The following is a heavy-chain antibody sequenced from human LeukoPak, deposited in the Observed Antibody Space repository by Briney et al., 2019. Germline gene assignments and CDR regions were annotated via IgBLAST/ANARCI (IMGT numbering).Heavy chain of an antibody. V-gene: IGHV4-61*02. CDR3: ARYRPGWLDP. CDR2: IYTSGSS. Sequence: ASQTLSLTCTVSGGSMRSGDYFWTWIRQPAGEGLEWIGRIYTSGSSNYNPSLKSRVTMLVDTSKNQFSLKLNSVTAADTAVYYCARYRPGWLDPWGQGTLVTVSS. J-gene: IGHJ5*02. D-gene: IGHD1-26*01. CDR1: GGSMRSGDYF.